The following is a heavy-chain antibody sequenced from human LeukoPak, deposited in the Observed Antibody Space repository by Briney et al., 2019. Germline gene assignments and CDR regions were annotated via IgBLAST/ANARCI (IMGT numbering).Heavy chain of an antibody. V-gene: IGHV1-8*01. D-gene: IGHD3-22*01. Sequence: ASVKVSCKASGYTFTSYDINWVRQATGQGLGWMGWMNPNSGNTGYAQKFQGRVTMTRNTSISTAYMELSSLRSEDTAVYYCARVSDGTSTMIDLGGGDYWGQGTLVTVSS. J-gene: IGHJ4*02. CDR3: ARVSDGTSTMIDLGGGDY. CDR2: MNPNSGNT. CDR1: GYTFTSYD.